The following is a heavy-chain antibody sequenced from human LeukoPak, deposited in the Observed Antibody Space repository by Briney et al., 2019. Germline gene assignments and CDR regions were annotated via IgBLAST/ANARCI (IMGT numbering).Heavy chain of an antibody. CDR3: AKDLYSSGSVYAGGYFDY. CDR1: GFTFDDYA. Sequence: PGRSLRLSCAASGFTFDDYAMHWVRQAPGKGLEWVSGISWNSGSIGYADSVKGRFTISRDNAKNSLYLQMNSLRAEDTALYYCAKDLYSSGSVYAGGYFDYWGQGTLVTVSS. J-gene: IGHJ4*02. D-gene: IGHD6-19*01. CDR2: ISWNSGSI. V-gene: IGHV3-9*01.